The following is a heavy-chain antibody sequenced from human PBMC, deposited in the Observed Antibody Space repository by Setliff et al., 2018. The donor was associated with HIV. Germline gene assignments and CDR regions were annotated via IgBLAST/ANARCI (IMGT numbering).Heavy chain of an antibody. J-gene: IGHJ2*01. CDR3: ARDRDTTIWYFDL. D-gene: IGHD5-12*01. V-gene: IGHV3-30*02. CDR2: IRSDGSNK. CDR1: GLTFSNCG. Sequence: PGGSLRLSCATSGLTFSNCGMHWVRQAPGKGLKWVASIRSDGSNKYYADSVTGRFTISRDDSKNTLYLQINSLRAEDTAVYYCARDRDTTIWYFDLWGRGTLVTVSS.